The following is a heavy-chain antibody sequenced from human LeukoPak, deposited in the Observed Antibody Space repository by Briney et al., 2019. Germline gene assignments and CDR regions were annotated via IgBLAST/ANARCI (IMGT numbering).Heavy chain of an antibody. CDR3: ARDSDYYDSSGPGYFQH. V-gene: IGHV3-33*01. CDR1: GFTFSSYG. CDR2: IWYDGSNK. Sequence: PGGSLRLSCAASGFTFSSYGMHWVRQAPGKGLEWVAVIWYDGSNKYYADSVKGRFTISRDNSKNTLYLQMNSLRAEDTAVYYCARDSDYYDSSGPGYFQHWGQGTLVTVSS. D-gene: IGHD3-22*01. J-gene: IGHJ1*01.